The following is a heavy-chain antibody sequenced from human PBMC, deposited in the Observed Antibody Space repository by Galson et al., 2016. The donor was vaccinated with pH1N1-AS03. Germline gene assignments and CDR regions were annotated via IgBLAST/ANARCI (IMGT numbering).Heavy chain of an antibody. V-gene: IGHV4-34*09. CDR2: VNHSGDT. CDR3: VRDAWGYRSPYYAMDV. CDR1: GGSFSGYH. D-gene: IGHD5-12*01. Sequence: LQESGPGLVKPSQTLSLTCGVYGGSFSGYHWSWVRQSPGKGLEWIGEVNHSGDTNSNPSLNSRVSISVDTSKRQFSLEVYSVTAADTGIYFCVRDAWGYRSPYYAMDVWGQGTTVTVSS. J-gene: IGHJ6*02.